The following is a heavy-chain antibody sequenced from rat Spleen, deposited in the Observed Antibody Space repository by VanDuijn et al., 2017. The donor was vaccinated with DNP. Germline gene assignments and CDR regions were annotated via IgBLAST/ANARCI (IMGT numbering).Heavy chain of an antibody. CDR2: ISYSGST. CDR1: GYSITSNY. Sequence: EVRLQESGPGLVQPSQSLSLTCSVTGYSITSNYWAWIRKFPGNKMEWMGYISYSGSTSYNPSLKSRISIIRDTSKNQFFLQLNSVTTEDTATYYCASGGAGIWFAYWGQGTLVTVSS. J-gene: IGHJ3*01. D-gene: IGHD4-2*01. CDR3: ASGGAGIWFAY. V-gene: IGHV3-1*01.